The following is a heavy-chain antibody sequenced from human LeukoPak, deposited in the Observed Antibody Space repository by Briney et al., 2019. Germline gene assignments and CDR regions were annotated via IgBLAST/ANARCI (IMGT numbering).Heavy chain of an antibody. CDR3: ARQPTGDCSSTSCYTDY. D-gene: IGHD2-2*02. J-gene: IGHJ4*02. CDR2: IYYSGTT. CDR1: GGSISSSGYY. V-gene: IGHV4-39*01. Sequence: SETLSLTCTVSGGSISSSGYYWGWIRQPPGKGLEWIGSIYYSGTTYYSLSLRSRVTISVDTSKNQFSLKLSSVTAADTAAYYCARQPTGDCSSTSCYTDYWGQGTLVTVSS.